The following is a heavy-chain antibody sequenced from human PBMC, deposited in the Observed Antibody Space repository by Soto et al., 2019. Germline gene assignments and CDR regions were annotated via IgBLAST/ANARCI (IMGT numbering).Heavy chain of an antibody. CDR3: ASQVPAAINWFDP. D-gene: IGHD2-2*01. CDR1: GFTFSDYY. V-gene: IGHV3-11*01. Sequence: GGSLRLSCAASGFTFSDYYMSWIRQAPGKGLEWVSYISSSGSTIYYADSVKGRFTISRDNAKNSLYLQMNSLRAKDTAVYYCASQVPAAINWFDPWGQGTLVTVSS. CDR2: ISSSGSTI. J-gene: IGHJ5*02.